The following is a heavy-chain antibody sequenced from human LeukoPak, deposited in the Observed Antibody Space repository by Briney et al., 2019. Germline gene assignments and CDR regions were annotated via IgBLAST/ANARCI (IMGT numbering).Heavy chain of an antibody. J-gene: IGHJ4*02. D-gene: IGHD3-22*01. CDR3: ARDHHVDYYDSSGYYFDY. V-gene: IGHV4-34*01. Sequence: SETLSLTCAVYGGSFSGYYWSWIRQPPGKGLEWIGEINHSGSTNYNPSLKSRVTISVDTSKNQFSLKLSSVTAADTAVYYCARDHHVDYYDSSGYYFDYWGQGTLVTVSS. CDR1: GGSFSGYY. CDR2: INHSGST.